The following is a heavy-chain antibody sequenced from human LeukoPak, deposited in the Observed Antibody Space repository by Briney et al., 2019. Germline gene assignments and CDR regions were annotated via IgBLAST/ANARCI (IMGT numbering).Heavy chain of an antibody. Sequence: PGGSLRLSCAASGFTFDNYAMTWVRQAPGKGLEWVSTVTAVGGTTYYADSVNGRFTISRDNPKNTLYLQMNNVRAEDSAIYYCAKGDRLSSRAPFDYWGQGILVTVSS. CDR3: AKGDRLSSRAPFDY. D-gene: IGHD6-25*01. CDR1: GFTFDNYA. J-gene: IGHJ4*02. V-gene: IGHV3-23*01. CDR2: VTAVGGTT.